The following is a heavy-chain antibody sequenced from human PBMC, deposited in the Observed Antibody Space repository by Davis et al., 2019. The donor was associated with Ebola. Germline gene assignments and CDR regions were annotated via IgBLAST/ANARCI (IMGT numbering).Heavy chain of an antibody. CDR2: IWYDGSNK. Sequence: GGSLRLSCAASGFTFSSYGMHWVRQAPGKGLEWVAVIWYDGSNKYYADSVKGRFAISRDNSKNTLYLQMNSLRAEDTAVYYCARQSGITIFGVVITSWFDPWGQGTLVTVSS. D-gene: IGHD3-3*01. J-gene: IGHJ5*02. CDR3: ARQSGITIFGVVITSWFDP. CDR1: GFTFSSYG. V-gene: IGHV3-33*01.